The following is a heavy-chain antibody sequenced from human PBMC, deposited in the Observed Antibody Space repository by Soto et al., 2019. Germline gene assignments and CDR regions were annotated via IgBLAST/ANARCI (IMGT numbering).Heavy chain of an antibody. CDR3: ARVGGNWNDDYFDY. Sequence: QVQLVQSGAEVKKPGASVKVSCKASGYTFTNHDINWVRQTTGQGLEWMGWMNPNSGDTGYAQNCQGRVTMTRDTSIRTAYMDLSNLRSDDTAVYYCARVGGNWNDDYFDYWGQGTLVTVSS. CDR2: MNPNSGDT. J-gene: IGHJ4*02. D-gene: IGHD1-1*01. CDR1: GYTFTNHD. V-gene: IGHV1-8*01.